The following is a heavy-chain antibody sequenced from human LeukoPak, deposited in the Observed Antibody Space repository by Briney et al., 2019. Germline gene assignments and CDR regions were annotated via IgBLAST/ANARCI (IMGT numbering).Heavy chain of an antibody. V-gene: IGHV3-30*18. D-gene: IGHD6-19*01. CDR2: ISYDEKNK. J-gene: IGHJ4*02. Sequence: GGSLRLSCAASGFTFNSYGMHWVRQAPDKGLEWVAVISYDEKNKYYADSVKGRFTISRDNSGNTLFLQMNSLRAEDTAVYYCAKSPNVAVAGTVDYWGQGTLVTVSS. CDR1: GFTFNSYG. CDR3: AKSPNVAVAGTVDY.